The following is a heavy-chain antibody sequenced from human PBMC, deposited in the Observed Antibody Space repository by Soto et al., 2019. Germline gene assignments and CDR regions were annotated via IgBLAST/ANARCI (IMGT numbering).Heavy chain of an antibody. CDR3: ARDGIAAAAPYNWFDP. Sequence: QVQLVQSGAEVKKPGSSVKVSCKASGGTFSSYAISWVRQAPGQGLEWMGGIIPIFGTANYAQKVQGRVTITADESTSTADMELSSLRSEDTAVYYCARDGIAAAAPYNWFDPWGQGTLVTVSS. J-gene: IGHJ5*02. V-gene: IGHV1-69*12. CDR2: IIPIFGTA. D-gene: IGHD6-13*01. CDR1: GGTFSSYA.